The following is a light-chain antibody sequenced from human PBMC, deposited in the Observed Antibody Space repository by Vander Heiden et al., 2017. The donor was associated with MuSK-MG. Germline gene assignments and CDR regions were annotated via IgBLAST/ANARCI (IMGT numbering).Light chain of an antibody. V-gene: IGKV1-39*01. Sequence: DVQMTKSPSSLPASVGDRVTITCRASQSIDNYLNWFQQKVGEAPRLLIYASSTLQSGVPSRFSGSGSGTDFTLTISSLQPEDFATYYCQQSDSTPRTFGQGTKVEVK. CDR1: QSIDNY. J-gene: IGKJ1*01. CDR2: ASS. CDR3: QQSDSTPRT.